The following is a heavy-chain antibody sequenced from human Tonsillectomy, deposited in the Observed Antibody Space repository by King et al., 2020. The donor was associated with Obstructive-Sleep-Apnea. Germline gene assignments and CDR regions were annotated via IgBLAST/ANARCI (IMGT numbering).Heavy chain of an antibody. Sequence: VQLVESGGGLVKPGGSLRLSCAASGFTFSSYSMNWVRQAPGKGLEWVSSISSSSSYIYYADSVKGRFTISRDNAKNSLYLQMNSLRAEDTAVDYCAGDMVGVVVVAATGGDWFDPWGQGTLVTVSS. D-gene: IGHD2-15*01. CDR1: GFTFSSYS. V-gene: IGHV3-21*01. CDR2: ISSSSSYI. J-gene: IGHJ5*02. CDR3: AGDMVGVVVVAATGGDWFDP.